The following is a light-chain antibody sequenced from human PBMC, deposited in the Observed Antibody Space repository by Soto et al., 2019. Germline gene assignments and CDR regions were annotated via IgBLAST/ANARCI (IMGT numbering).Light chain of an antibody. CDR3: QQYGGSSWT. CDR1: QSVNSRY. V-gene: IGKV3-20*01. CDR2: GVS. J-gene: IGKJ1*01. Sequence: DTVLTHSPGTLSLSPCERATLSCSASQSVNSRYIAWYQVKPGQAPKFLIYGVSSRATGIPDRFSGSGSGTDFTLTISRLEPEDFAVYYCQQYGGSSWTFGQGTKVDTK.